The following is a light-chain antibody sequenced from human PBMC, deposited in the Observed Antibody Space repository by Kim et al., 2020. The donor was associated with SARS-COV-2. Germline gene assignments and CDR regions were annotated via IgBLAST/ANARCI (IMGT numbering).Light chain of an antibody. CDR1: SSDVGGSNY. CDR2: DVS. J-gene: IGLJ3*02. V-gene: IGLV2-14*03. Sequence: QSALTQPASVSGSPGQSITISCTGTSSDVGGSNYVSWYQQHPGKAPKFMIYDVSNRPSGVSNRFSGSKSGNTASLTISGLQAEDEADYYCSSYTSSSTWVFGGGTQLTVL. CDR3: SSYTSSSTWV.